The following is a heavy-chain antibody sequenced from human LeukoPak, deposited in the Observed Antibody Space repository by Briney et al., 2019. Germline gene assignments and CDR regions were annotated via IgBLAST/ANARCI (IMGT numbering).Heavy chain of an antibody. D-gene: IGHD3-3*01. J-gene: IGHJ4*02. CDR3: ARDPEYYDFWSGYYGYFDY. Sequence: PGRSLRLSCAASGFTFSSYAMHWVRQAPGKGLEWVAVISYDGSKKYYADSVKGRFTISSDNSKNTLYPQMNSLRAEDTAVYYCARDPEYYDFWSGYYGYFDYWGQGTLVTVSS. CDR1: GFTFSSYA. V-gene: IGHV3-30-3*01. CDR2: ISYDGSKK.